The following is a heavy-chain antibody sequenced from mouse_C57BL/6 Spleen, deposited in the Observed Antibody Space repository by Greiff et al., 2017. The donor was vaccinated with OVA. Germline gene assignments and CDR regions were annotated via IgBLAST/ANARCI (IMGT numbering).Heavy chain of an antibody. V-gene: IGHV3-6*01. CDR3: ARSKTFDY. CDR2: ISYDGSN. Sequence: VQLKQSGPGLVKPSQSLSLTCSVTGYSITSGYYWNWIRQFPGNKLEWMGYISYDGSNNYNPSLKNRISITRDTSKNQFFLKLNSVTTEDTATYYCARSKTFDYWGQGTTLTVSS. CDR1: GYSITSGYY. J-gene: IGHJ2*01.